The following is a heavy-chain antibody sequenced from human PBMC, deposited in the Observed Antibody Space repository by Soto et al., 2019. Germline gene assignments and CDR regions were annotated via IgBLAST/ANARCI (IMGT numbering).Heavy chain of an antibody. Sequence: SETLSLTCTVSGGSISSYYWSWIRQPPGRGLEWIGYIYYSGSTNYNPSLKSRVTISVDTSKNQFSLKLSSVTAADTAVYYCARVTYYDFWSGYRYFDYWGQGTLVTVSS. CDR2: IYYSGST. CDR1: GGSISSYY. V-gene: IGHV4-59*01. J-gene: IGHJ4*02. D-gene: IGHD3-3*01. CDR3: ARVTYYDFWSGYRYFDY.